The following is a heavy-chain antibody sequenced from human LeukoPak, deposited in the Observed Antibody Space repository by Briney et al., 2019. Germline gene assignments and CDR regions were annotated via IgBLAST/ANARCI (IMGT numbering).Heavy chain of an antibody. CDR1: GGSFSSYY. D-gene: IGHD5-12*01. CDR2: IYYSGST. J-gene: IGHJ6*04. CDR3: ARRSGYDTLDV. Sequence: SETLSLTCAVYGGSFSSYYWGWIRQPPGKGLEWIGSIYYSGSTYYNPSLKSRVTISVDTSKNQFSLKLSSVTAADTAVYYCARRSGYDTLDVWGKGTTVTISS. V-gene: IGHV4-39*01.